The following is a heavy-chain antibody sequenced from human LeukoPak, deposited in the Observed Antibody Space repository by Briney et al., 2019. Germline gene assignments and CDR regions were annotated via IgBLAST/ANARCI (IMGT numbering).Heavy chain of an antibody. D-gene: IGHD5-18*01. J-gene: IGHJ3*02. CDR3: ARVGVDTAEDAFDI. CDR1: GGSISSGGYY. V-gene: IGHV4-39*07. Sequence: SETLSLTCTVSGGSISSGGYYWSWIRQPPGKGLEWIGEINHSGSTNYNPSLKSRVTISVDTSKNQFSLKLSSVTAADTAVYYCARVGVDTAEDAFDIWGQGTMVTVSS. CDR2: INHSGST.